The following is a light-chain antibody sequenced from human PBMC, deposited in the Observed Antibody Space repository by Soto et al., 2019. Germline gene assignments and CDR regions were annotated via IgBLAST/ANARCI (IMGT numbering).Light chain of an antibody. CDR2: DVN. CDR3: SSYTSSSTLV. V-gene: IGLV2-14*03. Sequence: QSALTQPASVSGSPGQSITISCTGTSSDVGGYNYVSWYQQHPGKAPKLMIYDVNNRPSGVSYRFSGSKSGNTASLTISGLQAEDEADYYCSSYTSSSTLVFGTETKLTVL. CDR1: SSDVGGYNY. J-gene: IGLJ1*01.